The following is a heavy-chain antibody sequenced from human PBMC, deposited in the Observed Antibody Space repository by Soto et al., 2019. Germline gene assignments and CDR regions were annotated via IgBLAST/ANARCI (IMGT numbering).Heavy chain of an antibody. CDR1: GYTFTSYS. J-gene: IGHJ4*02. CDR3: ARQKLGQGMGGGTRRNY. Sequence: ASVKVSCKASGYTFTSYSISWGRQAPGQGLEWMGWISAYHGNTNYAHKLQVRVTMTTDTSTSTAYMELRSLRSDDTAVYYCARQKLGQGMGGGTRRNYWGQGTLVPVSS. CDR2: ISAYHGNT. V-gene: IGHV1-18*01. D-gene: IGHD7-27*01.